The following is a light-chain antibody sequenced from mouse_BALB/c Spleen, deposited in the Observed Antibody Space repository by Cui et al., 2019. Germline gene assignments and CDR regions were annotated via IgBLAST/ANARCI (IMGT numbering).Light chain of an antibody. V-gene: IGKV6-20*01. CDR2: GAS. CDR3: GQSYSYPFT. Sequence: NIVMTQSPKSMSMSVGERVTLSCKASAHVGTYVSWYQQKPETSPKLRIYGASNRYTGVPDRFTGSGSATDFTLTISSVQAEDLADYHCGQSYSYPFTFGSGTKLEIK. CDR1: AHVGTY. J-gene: IGKJ4*01.